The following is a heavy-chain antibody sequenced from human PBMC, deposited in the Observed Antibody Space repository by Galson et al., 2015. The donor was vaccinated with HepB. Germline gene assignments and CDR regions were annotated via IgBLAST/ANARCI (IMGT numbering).Heavy chain of an antibody. Sequence: SLRLSCAASGFTFSSYAMHWVRQAPGKGLEWVAVISYDGSNKYYADSVKGRFTISRDNSKNTLYLQMNSLRAEDTAVYYCARDYGDQPYYFDYWGQGTLVTVSS. CDR1: GFTFSSYA. D-gene: IGHD4-17*01. CDR3: ARDYGDQPYYFDY. J-gene: IGHJ4*02. CDR2: ISYDGSNK. V-gene: IGHV3-30-3*01.